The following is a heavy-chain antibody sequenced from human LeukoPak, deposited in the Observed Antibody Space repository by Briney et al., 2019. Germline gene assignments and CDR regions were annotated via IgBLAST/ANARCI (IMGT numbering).Heavy chain of an antibody. Sequence: SETLSLTCAVYGGSFSGYYWSWIRQPPGKGLEWIGEINHSGSTNYNPSLKSRVTISVDTSKNQFSLKLSSVTAADTAVYYCARERGYSGYDYPMYYYYYMDVWGKGTTVTVSS. CDR2: INHSGST. D-gene: IGHD5-12*01. V-gene: IGHV4-34*01. J-gene: IGHJ6*03. CDR1: GGSFSGYY. CDR3: ARERGYSGYDYPMYYYYYMDV.